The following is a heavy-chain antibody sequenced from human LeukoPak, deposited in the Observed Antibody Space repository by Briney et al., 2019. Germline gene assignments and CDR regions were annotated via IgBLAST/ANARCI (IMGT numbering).Heavy chain of an antibody. Sequence: GGSLRLSCAASGFTFSNAWMSWVRQAPGKGLEWVSRIKSKTEGGTAEYGAPVKGRFTISRDDSRNTLSLQMNSLKTEDTAVYYCTTDPTVVAGKVFDYWGQGTLVTVSS. CDR1: GFTFSNAW. J-gene: IGHJ4*02. V-gene: IGHV3-15*01. CDR2: IKSKTEGGTA. CDR3: TTDPTVVAGKVFDY. D-gene: IGHD6-19*01.